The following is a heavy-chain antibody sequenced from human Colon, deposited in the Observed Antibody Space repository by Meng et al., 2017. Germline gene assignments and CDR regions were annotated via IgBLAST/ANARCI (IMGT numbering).Heavy chain of an antibody. Sequence: LQESGPGLVKPSQTLSLTCTVSGGSISSGGYYWSWIRQSPGKGLEWIGNIYYSGSTYYSPSLRSRITISLDTPKNQFSLKISSMTVADTAVYYCARGPTTYFDYWGQGTLVTVSS. CDR1: GGSISSGGYY. D-gene: IGHD4-17*01. CDR2: IYYSGST. CDR3: ARGPTTYFDY. V-gene: IGHV4-31*03. J-gene: IGHJ4*02.